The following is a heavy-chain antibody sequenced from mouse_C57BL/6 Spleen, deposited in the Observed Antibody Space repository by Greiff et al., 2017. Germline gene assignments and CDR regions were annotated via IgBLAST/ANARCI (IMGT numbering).Heavy chain of an antibody. D-gene: IGHD1-1*01. CDR3: ARKGYYGSSYWYFDV. Sequence: VQLQQPGAELVKPGASVKLSCKASGYTFTDYYINWVKQRPGQGLEWIARIYPGSGNTYYNEKFKGKATLTAEKSSSTAYMQLSSLTSEDSAVYFCARKGYYGSSYWYFDVWGTGTTVTVSS. CDR2: IYPGSGNT. J-gene: IGHJ1*03. CDR1: GYTFTDYY. V-gene: IGHV1-76*01.